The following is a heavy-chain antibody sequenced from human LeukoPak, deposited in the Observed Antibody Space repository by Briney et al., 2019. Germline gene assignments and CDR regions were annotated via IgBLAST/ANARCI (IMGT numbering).Heavy chain of an antibody. D-gene: IGHD6-6*01. V-gene: IGHV3-7*01. CDR1: GFTFSSYW. J-gene: IGHJ4*02. CDR2: IKEDGSEK. CDR3: AREGTLYSSSSIYFDY. Sequence: GGSLRLSCAASGFTFSSYWMSWVRQAPGKGLEWVANIKEDGSEKYYVDSVKGRFTISRDNAKNTLYLQMNSLRAEDTAVYYCAREGTLYSSSSIYFDYWGQGPLVTVSS.